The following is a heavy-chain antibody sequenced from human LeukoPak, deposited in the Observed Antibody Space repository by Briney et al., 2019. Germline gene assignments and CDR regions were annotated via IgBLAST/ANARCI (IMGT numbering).Heavy chain of an antibody. V-gene: IGHV4-34*01. CDR3: ARGVRDTAMVGFDY. CDR2: INHSGST. Sequence: SETLSLTCAVYGGSFSGYYWSWIRQPPGKGLEWIGEINHSGSTNYNPSLKSRVTISVDTSKNQCSLKLSSVTAADTAVYYCARGVRDTAMVGFDYWGQGTLVTVSS. J-gene: IGHJ4*02. D-gene: IGHD5-18*01. CDR1: GGSFSGYY.